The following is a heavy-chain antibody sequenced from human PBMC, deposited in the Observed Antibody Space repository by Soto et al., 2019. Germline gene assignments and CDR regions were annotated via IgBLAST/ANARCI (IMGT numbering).Heavy chain of an antibody. CDR3: ARGIAAYRNWFDP. V-gene: IGHV4-30-4*01. J-gene: IGHJ5*02. CDR1: GGSISSGDYY. D-gene: IGHD6-6*01. CDR2: IYYSRST. Sequence: QVQLQESGPGLVKPSQTLSLTCTVSGGSISSGDYYWSWIRQPPGKGLEWIGYIYYSRSTYYNPSLKSRVTISVDTSKNQFSLKLSSVTAADTAVYYCARGIAAYRNWFDPWGQGTLVTVSS.